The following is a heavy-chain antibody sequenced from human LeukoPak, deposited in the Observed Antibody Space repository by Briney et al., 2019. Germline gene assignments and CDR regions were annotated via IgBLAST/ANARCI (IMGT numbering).Heavy chain of an antibody. J-gene: IGHJ4*02. Sequence: GGSLRLSCTYSGFTSRFLGMSWIRQAPGKGLEWVSGTSGSGGSEYYADSVRGRFTISRDTSKNVLFLQINSLRVEDTALYYCARDHSPQYDYVWGSYRQGYFDYWGQGTLVTVSS. V-gene: IGHV3-23*01. CDR1: GFTSRFLG. CDR3: ARDHSPQYDYVWGSYRQGYFDY. D-gene: IGHD3-16*02. CDR2: TSGSGGSE.